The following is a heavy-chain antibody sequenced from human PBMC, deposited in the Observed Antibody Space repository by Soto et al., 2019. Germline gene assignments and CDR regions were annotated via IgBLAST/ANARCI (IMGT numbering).Heavy chain of an antibody. D-gene: IGHD3-22*01. V-gene: IGHV3-11*01. CDR2: ISSSGSTI. J-gene: IGHJ3*02. Sequence: PGGSLRLSCAASGFTFSDYYMSWIRQAPGKGLEWVSYISSSGSTIYYADSVKGRFTISRDNAKNSLYLQMNSLRAEDTAVYYCARVRKYYYDSSGYYHDAFDIWGQGTMVT. CDR1: GFTFSDYY. CDR3: ARVRKYYYDSSGYYHDAFDI.